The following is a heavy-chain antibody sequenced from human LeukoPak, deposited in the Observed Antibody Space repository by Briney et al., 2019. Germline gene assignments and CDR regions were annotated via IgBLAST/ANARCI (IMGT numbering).Heavy chain of an antibody. D-gene: IGHD4-17*01. J-gene: IGHJ4*02. CDR3: ARESDYGDYAD. CDR2: IYSGGST. CDR1: GFTFISYA. V-gene: IGHV3-53*01. Sequence: PGGSLRLSCAASGFTFISYAMSWVRQAPGKGLEWVSVIYSGGSTYYADSVKGRFTISRDNSKNTLYLQMNSLRAEDTAVYYCARESDYGDYADWGQGTLVTVSS.